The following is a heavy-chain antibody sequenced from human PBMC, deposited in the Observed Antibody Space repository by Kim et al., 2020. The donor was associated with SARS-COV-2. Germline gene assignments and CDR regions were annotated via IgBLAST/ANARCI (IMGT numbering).Heavy chain of an antibody. Sequence: SETLSLTCTVSGGSISSYYWSWIRQPPGKGLEWIGYIYYSGSTNYNPSLKSRVTISVDTSKNQFSLKLSSVTAADTAVYYCARSGFVFSYVYFDLWGRGTLVTVSS. CDR2: IYYSGST. D-gene: IGHD5-12*01. CDR3: ARSGFVFSYVYFDL. J-gene: IGHJ2*01. V-gene: IGHV4-59*13. CDR1: GGSISSYY.